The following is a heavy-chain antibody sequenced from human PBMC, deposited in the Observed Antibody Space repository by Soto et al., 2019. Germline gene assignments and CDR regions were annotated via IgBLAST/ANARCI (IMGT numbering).Heavy chain of an antibody. Sequence: QVQLQESGPGLVKPSETLSLTCTVSGGSISSYYWSWIRQPPGKGLEWIGYIYYSGSPNYNPSLKSRVTISVDTSKNQFSLKLSSVTAADTAVYYCARGGIAVAGAFDIWGQGTMVTVSS. CDR3: ARGGIAVAGAFDI. CDR1: GGSISSYY. J-gene: IGHJ3*02. V-gene: IGHV4-59*01. D-gene: IGHD6-19*01. CDR2: IYYSGSP.